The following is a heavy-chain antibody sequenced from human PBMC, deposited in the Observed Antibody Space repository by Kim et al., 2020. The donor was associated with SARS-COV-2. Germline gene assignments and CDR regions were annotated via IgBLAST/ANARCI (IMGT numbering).Heavy chain of an antibody. CDR2: ISYDGSNK. CDR3: ATEQWLDDRPFDY. CDR1: GFTFSSYG. V-gene: IGHV3-33*05. J-gene: IGHJ4*02. D-gene: IGHD6-19*01. Sequence: GGSLRLSCAASGFTFSSYGMHWVRQAPGKGLEWVAVISYDGSNKYYADSVKGRFTISRDNSKNTLYLQMNSLRAEDTAVYYCATEQWLDDRPFDYWGQGTLVTVSS.